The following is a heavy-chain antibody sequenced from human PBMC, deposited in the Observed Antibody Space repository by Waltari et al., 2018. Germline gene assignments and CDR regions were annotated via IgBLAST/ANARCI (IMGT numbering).Heavy chain of an antibody. CDR3: ARADYYGSGSYYLLDY. D-gene: IGHD3-10*01. J-gene: IGHJ4*02. CDR1: GCSIRSYY. CDR2: IYYSGST. Sequence: QVQLQESGPGLVKPSETLSLTCTVSGCSIRSYYWSWIRQPPGKGLEWIGYIYYSGSTNYNPSLKSRVTISVDTSKNQFSLKLSSVTAADTAVYYCARADYYGSGSYYLLDYLGQGTLVTVSS. V-gene: IGHV4-59*01.